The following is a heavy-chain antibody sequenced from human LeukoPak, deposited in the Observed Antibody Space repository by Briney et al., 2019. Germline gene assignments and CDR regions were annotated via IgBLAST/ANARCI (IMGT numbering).Heavy chain of an antibody. J-gene: IGHJ6*02. Sequence: GGSLRLSCAASGFTVSSNYMSWVRQAPGKGLEWVSVIYSGGSTYYAGSVKGRFTISRDNSKNTLYLQMNSLRAEDTAVYYCARDRVIAVAGYYYYYGMDVWGQGTTVTVSS. V-gene: IGHV3-53*01. CDR2: IYSGGST. CDR3: ARDRVIAVAGYYYYYGMDV. D-gene: IGHD6-19*01. CDR1: GFTVSSNY.